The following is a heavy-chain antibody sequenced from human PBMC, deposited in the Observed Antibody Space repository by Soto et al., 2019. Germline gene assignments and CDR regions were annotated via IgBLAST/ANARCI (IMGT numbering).Heavy chain of an antibody. J-gene: IGHJ4*02. CDR1: GYTFTSYA. Sequence: ASAMVSCKASGYTFTSYAMHWVRQAPGQTLEWMGWINAGNGNTKYSQKFQGRVTITRDTSASTAYMELSSLRSEDTAVYYCARVAVDTDMVTSMDYWGQGTLVTVSS. V-gene: IGHV1-3*01. D-gene: IGHD5-18*01. CDR3: ARVAVDTDMVTSMDY. CDR2: INAGNGNT.